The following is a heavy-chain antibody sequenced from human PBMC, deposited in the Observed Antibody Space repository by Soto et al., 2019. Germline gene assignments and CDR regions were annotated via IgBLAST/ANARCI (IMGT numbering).Heavy chain of an antibody. CDR3: ARGVHYDFWSGYPNYYYYGMDV. V-gene: IGHV4-31*03. Sequence: QVQLQESGPGLVKPSQTLSLTCTVSGGSISSGGYYWSWIRQHPGKGLEWIGYIYYSGSTYYNPSLKSRVTISVDTSKNQFSLKLSSVTAADTAVYYCARGVHYDFWSGYPNYYYYGMDVWGQGTTVTVSS. CDR1: GGSISSGGYY. CDR2: IYYSGST. D-gene: IGHD3-3*01. J-gene: IGHJ6*02.